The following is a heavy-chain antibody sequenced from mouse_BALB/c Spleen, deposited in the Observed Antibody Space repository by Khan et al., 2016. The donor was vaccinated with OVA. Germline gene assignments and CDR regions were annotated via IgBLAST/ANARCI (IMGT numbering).Heavy chain of an antibody. D-gene: IGHD2-4*01. J-gene: IGHJ4*01. CDR3: ARQPYYHYNVMDY. CDR1: GFSLPNYG. Sequence: QVQLKESGPGLVAPSQSLSITCTISGFSLPNYGVHWVRQPPGKGLEWLVVIWSDGSTTYNSALKSRLTITKDNSKSQVFLEMNSLQTDDTAIYFCARQPYYHYNVMDYWGQGTSVTVSS. CDR2: IWSDGST. V-gene: IGHV2-6-1*01.